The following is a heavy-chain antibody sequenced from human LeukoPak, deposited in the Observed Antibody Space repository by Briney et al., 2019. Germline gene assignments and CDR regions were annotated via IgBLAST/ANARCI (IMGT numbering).Heavy chain of an antibody. CDR2: INTNTGNP. CDR3: ARELGDYGYYVMDV. CDR1: GYTLTSYA. J-gene: IGHJ6*02. V-gene: IGHV7-4-1*02. Sequence: ASVKVSRKASGYTLTSYAMNWVRQAPGRGLECVGWINTNTGNPTYAQGFTGRFVFSLDTSVSTAYLQISSLKAEDTAVYYCARELGDYGYYVMDVWGQGTVVTVSS. D-gene: IGHD4-17*01.